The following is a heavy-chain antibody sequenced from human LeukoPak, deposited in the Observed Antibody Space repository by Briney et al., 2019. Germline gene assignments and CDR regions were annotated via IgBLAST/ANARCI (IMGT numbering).Heavy chain of an antibody. J-gene: IGHJ4*02. V-gene: IGHV3-33*01. Sequence: PGGSLRLSCAASGFTFSSYGMHWVRQAPGKGLEWVAVIWYDGSNKYYADSVKGRFTISRDNSKNTLYLQMNSLRAEDTAVYYCAREEHGSGRGGFDYWGQGTLVTVSS. CDR3: AREEHGSGRGGFDY. D-gene: IGHD6-19*01. CDR1: GFTFSSYG. CDR2: IWYDGSNK.